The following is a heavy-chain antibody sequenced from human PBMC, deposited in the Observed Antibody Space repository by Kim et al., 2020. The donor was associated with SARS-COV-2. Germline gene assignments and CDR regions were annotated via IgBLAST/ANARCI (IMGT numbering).Heavy chain of an antibody. V-gene: IGHV4-39*01. CDR2: VYHSGST. D-gene: IGHD3-22*01. J-gene: IGHJ1*01. Sequence: SETLSLTCTVSGGSISSSFNYWGWIRQPPGKGLEWIGSVYHSGSTYDSPSLKSRVTVSVDTSQNEFPLKVSSVTAADTAVYFCARLPRDCRGYVDSWGPGILDPVSS. CDR3: ARLPRDCRGYVDS. CDR1: GGSISSSFNY.